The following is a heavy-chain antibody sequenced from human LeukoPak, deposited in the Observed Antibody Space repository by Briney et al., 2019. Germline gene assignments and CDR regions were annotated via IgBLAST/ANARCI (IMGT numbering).Heavy chain of an antibody. CDR2: MNHSGST. CDR1: AESFSGYY. D-gene: IGHD3-10*01. J-gene: IGHJ4*02. Sequence: SETLSLTCAVNAESFSGYYWTWIRQPPGKGLEWIGEMNHSGSTNPNPTLKSRVTISVDTSKNQPSLKLTSVTAADTAVYYCARGRGSYYADWGQGTLVTVSS. V-gene: IGHV4-34*01. CDR3: ARGRGSYYAD.